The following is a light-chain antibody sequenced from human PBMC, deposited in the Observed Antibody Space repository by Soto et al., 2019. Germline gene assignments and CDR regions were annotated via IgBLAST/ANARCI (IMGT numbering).Light chain of an antibody. CDR3: QQYNNWPPWT. CDR1: QSVSSN. Sequence: EIGMTQSPATLSVSPGERATLSCRARQSVSSNLAWYQQKPGQAPRLLIYGPSTRATDIPARFSGSGSGTEFTLTISSLQSEDFAVYYCQQYNNWPPWTFGQGTKVEIK. CDR2: GPS. J-gene: IGKJ1*01. V-gene: IGKV3-15*01.